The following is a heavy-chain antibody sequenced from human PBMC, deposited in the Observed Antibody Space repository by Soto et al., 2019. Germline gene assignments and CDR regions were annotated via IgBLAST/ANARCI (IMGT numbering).Heavy chain of an antibody. J-gene: IGHJ4*02. V-gene: IGHV3-64D*06. CDR1: GFTFSSYA. Sequence: LRLSCSASGFTFSSYAMHWVRQAPGKGLEYVSAISSNGGSTYYADSVKGRFTISRDNSKNTLYLQMSSLRAEDTAVYYCVKEFGRYSNYYGFDYWGQGTLVTVSS. CDR2: ISSNGGST. CDR3: VKEFGRYSNYYGFDY. D-gene: IGHD4-4*01.